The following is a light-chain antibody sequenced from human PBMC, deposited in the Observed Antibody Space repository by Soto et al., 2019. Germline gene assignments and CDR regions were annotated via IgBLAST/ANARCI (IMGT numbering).Light chain of an antibody. CDR3: MQALQTPFT. V-gene: IGKV2-28*01. CDR2: LGS. CDR1: ESLLHGNGYNY. Sequence: DIVMSQSPLSLPVTPGEPASISCRSGESLLHGNGYNYLDWYLQKPGQSPQLLIYLGSTRASGVPDRFSGSGSGTDFTLKISRVEAEDFGVYFCMQALQTPFTFGPGTKVEIK. J-gene: IGKJ3*01.